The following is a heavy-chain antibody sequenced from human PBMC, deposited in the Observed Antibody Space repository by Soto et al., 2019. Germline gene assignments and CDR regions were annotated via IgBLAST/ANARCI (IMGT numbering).Heavy chain of an antibody. CDR3: ARELGFDAVARMDV. J-gene: IGHJ6*02. CDR1: GVTFSSHS. Sequence: EVQLVESGGGLVQPGGSLRLSCTASGVTFSSHSMVWVRQAPGKGLEWVSYISSGSSSIYYADSVKGRFTTSSDNAKNSTYLQMNSLIVEDTGVYYCARELGFDAVARMDVWGQGTTVTVSS. V-gene: IGHV3-48*01. CDR2: ISSGSSSI. D-gene: IGHD6-19*01.